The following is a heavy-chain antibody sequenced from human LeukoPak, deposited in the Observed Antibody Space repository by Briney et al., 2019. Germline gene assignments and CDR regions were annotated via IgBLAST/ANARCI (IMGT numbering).Heavy chain of an antibody. V-gene: IGHV4-34*01. CDR3: ARAYFDWYDAFDI. CDR2: INHSGST. Sequence: SSETLSLTCAVYGVSFSGYYWSWIRQPPGKGLEWIGEINHSGSTNINPSLKSRVTISVDTSKNQFSLKLSSVTAADTAVYYCARAYFDWYDAFDIWGQGTMVTVSS. CDR1: GVSFSGYY. J-gene: IGHJ3*02. D-gene: IGHD3-9*01.